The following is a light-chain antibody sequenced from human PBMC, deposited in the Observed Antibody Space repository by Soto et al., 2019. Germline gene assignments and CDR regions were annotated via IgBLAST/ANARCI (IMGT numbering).Light chain of an antibody. CDR1: QSVTSNY. CDR2: GAS. Sequence: EIVLTQSPGTLSLSPGERAARSCRASQSVTSNYLAWYQQKPGQAPRLLLFGASIRDTGIPDRFSGSGSGTDFTLTIRRLESEDFAVYYCQQYGSSPGTFGQGTKVDIK. V-gene: IGKV3-20*01. CDR3: QQYGSSPGT. J-gene: IGKJ1*01.